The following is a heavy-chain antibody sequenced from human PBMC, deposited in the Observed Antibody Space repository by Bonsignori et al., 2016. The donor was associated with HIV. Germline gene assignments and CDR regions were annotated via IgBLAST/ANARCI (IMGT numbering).Heavy chain of an antibody. D-gene: IGHD2-2*01. Sequence: DVRLVESGGGLVQPGGSLRLSCAASGFTFSFYAMNWVRQAPGKGLEWVSTVSSDDRTYYADSVKGRFTISRDNSKNTLYLQMINLGAEDTAIYYCARDVGCRGTTCYRGARDYWG. CDR1: GFTFSFYA. V-gene: IGHV3-23*04. CDR3: ARDVGCRGTTCYRGARDY. J-gene: IGHJ4*01. CDR2: TVSSDDRT.